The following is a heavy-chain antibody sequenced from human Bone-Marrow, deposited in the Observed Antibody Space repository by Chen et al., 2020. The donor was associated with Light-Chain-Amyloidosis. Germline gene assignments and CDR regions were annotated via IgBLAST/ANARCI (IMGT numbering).Heavy chain of an antibody. Sequence: EQSGPEVKKPGASLKISCKGSGYTFPNYWIGWVRQMPGKGLEWMGVIYPDDSDARYSPSFEGQVTISADKSITTAYLQWRSLKASDTATYYCARRRDGYNFDYWGQGTLVTVSS. CDR1: GYTFPNYW. CDR3: ARRRDGYNFDY. CDR2: IYPDDSDA. D-gene: IGHD5-12*01. J-gene: IGHJ4*02. V-gene: IGHV5-51*01.